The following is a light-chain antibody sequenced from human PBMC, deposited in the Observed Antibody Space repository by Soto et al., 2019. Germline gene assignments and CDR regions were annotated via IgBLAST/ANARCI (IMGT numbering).Light chain of an antibody. Sequence: DIQMTQSPSTLSASVGDRVTITCRASQSISSWLAWDQQKPGKAPKLLIYDASSLESGVPSRISGSGSGTEVTLTTSSLQPDDFATYDSQQYNSYSPLTCGQGTKVEIK. CDR3: QQYNSYSPLT. V-gene: IGKV1-5*01. J-gene: IGKJ1*01. CDR1: QSISSW. CDR2: DAS.